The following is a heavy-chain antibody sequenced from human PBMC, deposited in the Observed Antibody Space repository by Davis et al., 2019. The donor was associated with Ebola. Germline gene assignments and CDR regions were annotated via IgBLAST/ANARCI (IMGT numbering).Heavy chain of an antibody. CDR1: GFVFSSYV. Sequence: GGSLRLSCAASGFVFSSYVMSWVRRAPGKGLEWVSTLGLSGDTYYADSVKGRFTISRDNSMNTLQLQMNSLRVEDTAMYYCVKDTSNIWFDVWGQGTLVTVSA. D-gene: IGHD2/OR15-2a*01. CDR3: VKDTSNIWFDV. CDR2: LGLSGDT. V-gene: IGHV3-23*01. J-gene: IGHJ3*01.